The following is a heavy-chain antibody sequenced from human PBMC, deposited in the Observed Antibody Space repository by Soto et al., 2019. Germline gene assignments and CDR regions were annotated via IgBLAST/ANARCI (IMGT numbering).Heavy chain of an antibody. CDR2: TRNKANSYTT. CDR3: ARPHYPLPGRWRAFDI. V-gene: IGHV3-72*01. J-gene: IGHJ3*02. D-gene: IGHD2-2*01. Sequence: EVQLVESGGGLVQPGGSLRLSCAASGFTFSDHYMDWVRQAPGKGLEWVGRTRNKANSYTTEYAASVKGRFTISRDDSKNSLYLQMNSLKTEDTAVYYCARPHYPLPGRWRAFDIWGQGTMVTVSS. CDR1: GFTFSDHY.